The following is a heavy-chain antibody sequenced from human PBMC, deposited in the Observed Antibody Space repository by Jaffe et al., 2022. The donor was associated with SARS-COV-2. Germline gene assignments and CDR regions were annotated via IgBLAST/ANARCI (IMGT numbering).Heavy chain of an antibody. Sequence: QVQLVESGGGVVQPGRSLRLSCAASGFTFSSSAMHWVRQAPGKGLEWVAVISNDGSKKYYGDSVRGRFTISRDNSKNTVYLQMSSLRAEDTAVYYCARAPMATTWWAFDIWGQGTLVTVSS. CDR1: GFTFSSSA. CDR2: ISNDGSKK. J-gene: IGHJ3*02. D-gene: IGHD2-8*02. V-gene: IGHV3-30*04. CDR3: ARAPMATTWWAFDI.